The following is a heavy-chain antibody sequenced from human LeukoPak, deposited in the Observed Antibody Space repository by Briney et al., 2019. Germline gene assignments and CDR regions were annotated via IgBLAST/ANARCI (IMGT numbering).Heavy chain of an antibody. V-gene: IGHV3-30*19. CDR3: ARGRYCSSISCRTELDY. Sequence: GGSLRLSCAASGFTFSSYGMHWVRQAPGKGLEWVAVIWYDGSNKYYADSVKGRFTISRDNSKNTLYLQMNSLRAEDTAVYYCARGRYCSSISCRTELDYWGQGTLVTVSS. CDR2: IWYDGSNK. D-gene: IGHD2-2*01. J-gene: IGHJ4*02. CDR1: GFTFSSYG.